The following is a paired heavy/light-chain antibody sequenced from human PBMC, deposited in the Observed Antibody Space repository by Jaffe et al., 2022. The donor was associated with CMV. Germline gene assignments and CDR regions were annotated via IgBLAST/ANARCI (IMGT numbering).Heavy chain of an antibody. Sequence: EAQLVESGGGLVQPGGSLKLSCVASGLILGEFWMSWVRQAPGKGLEWVANMNQAGREKNYVDSVKGRFIISRDNAKNSLYLQLNSLRAEDTAIYYCARMRSGSYSFDFWGQGTLVTVSS. J-gene: IGHJ4*02. CDR1: GLILGEFW. CDR2: MNQAGREK. CDR3: ARMRSGSYSFDF. V-gene: IGHV3-7*03. D-gene: IGHD1-26*01.
Light chain of an antibody. CDR3: MQGLQTYT. Sequence: DIVMTQSPLSLPVTPGEPASISCRCSQSVLHSNGYNYLDWYLQKPGKSPQLLIYLGSNRASGVPDRISGSGSGTDFTLKISRVEAEDVGVYYCMQGLQTYTFGQGTKLEMK. CDR1: QSVLHSNGYNY. V-gene: IGKV2-28*01. CDR2: LGS. J-gene: IGKJ2*01.